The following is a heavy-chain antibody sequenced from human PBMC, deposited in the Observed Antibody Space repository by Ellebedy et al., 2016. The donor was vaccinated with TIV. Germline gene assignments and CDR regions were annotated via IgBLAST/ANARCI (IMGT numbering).Heavy chain of an antibody. J-gene: IGHJ4*02. D-gene: IGHD2-2*01. CDR3: ARGPIVVVPAAISASEANY. CDR2: INPNSGGT. CDR1: GYTFTSYY. Sequence: ASVKVSCXASGYTFTSYYMHWVRQAPGQGLEWMGWINPNSGGTSYAQKFQGRVTMTRDTSTSTVYMELSSLRSEDTAVYYCARGPIVVVPAAISASEANYWGQGTLVTVSS. V-gene: IGHV1-46*01.